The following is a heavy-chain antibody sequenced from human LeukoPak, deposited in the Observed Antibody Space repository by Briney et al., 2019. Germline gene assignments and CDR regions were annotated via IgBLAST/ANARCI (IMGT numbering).Heavy chain of an antibody. J-gene: IGHJ5*02. V-gene: IGHV1-69*13. CDR3: ASPRQDYDILTGYYGYWFDP. Sequence: SVTVSFKASGGTFISYAISWVRQAPGQGLEWMGGIIPIFGTANYAQKFQGRVTITADESTSTAYMELSSLRSEDTAVYYCASPRQDYDILTGYYGYWFDPWGQGTLVTVSS. CDR2: IIPIFGTA. D-gene: IGHD3-9*01. CDR1: GGTFISYA.